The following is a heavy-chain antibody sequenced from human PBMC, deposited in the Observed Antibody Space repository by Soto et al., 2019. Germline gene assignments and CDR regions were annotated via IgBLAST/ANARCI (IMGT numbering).Heavy chain of an antibody. CDR1: GGSISSYY. CDR3: ARSYGDYYFDY. V-gene: IGHV4-59*01. Sequence: SETLSLTCTVSGGSISSYYWSWIRQPPGKGLEWIGYIYYSGSTNYNPSLKSRVTISVDTSKNQFSLKLSSVTAADTAVYYCARSYGDYYFDYWGQGTLVTVSS. CDR2: IYYSGST. D-gene: IGHD4-17*01. J-gene: IGHJ4*02.